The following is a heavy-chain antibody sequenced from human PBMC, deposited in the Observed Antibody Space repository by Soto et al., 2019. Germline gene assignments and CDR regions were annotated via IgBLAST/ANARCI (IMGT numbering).Heavy chain of an antibody. CDR2: ISYDGSNK. Sequence: QVQLVESGGGVVQPGRSLRLSCAASGFTFSSYAMHWVRQAPGKGLEWVAVISYDGSNKYYADSVKGRFTISRDNSKNTLYLQMNSLRAEATAVYYCARDRRVLVAASVSRGALDVWGKGTTVTVSS. V-gene: IGHV3-30-3*01. D-gene: IGHD2-15*01. J-gene: IGHJ6*04. CDR1: GFTFSSYA. CDR3: ARDRRVLVAASVSRGALDV.